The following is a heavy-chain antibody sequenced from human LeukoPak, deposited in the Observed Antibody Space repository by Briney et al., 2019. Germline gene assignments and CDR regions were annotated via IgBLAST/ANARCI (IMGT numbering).Heavy chain of an antibody. D-gene: IGHD2-2*01. CDR3: TKVAIGDFFNY. Sequence: PGGSLRLSCAASGFTISNAWMSRVRQAPGKGLEWVGRIKSKTDGGTTDYAAPVKGRFTISRDDSKNTLYLQINSLKTEDTAVYYCTKVAIGDFFNYWGQGTLVTVSS. CDR1: GFTISNAW. J-gene: IGHJ4*02. V-gene: IGHV3-15*01. CDR2: IKSKTDGGTT.